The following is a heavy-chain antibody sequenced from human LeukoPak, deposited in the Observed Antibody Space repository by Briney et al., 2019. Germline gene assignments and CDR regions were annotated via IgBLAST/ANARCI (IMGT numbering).Heavy chain of an antibody. CDR2: IKSKTDGGTT. Sequence: GGSLRLSCAAPGFTFSNAWMSWVRQAPGKGLEWVGLIKSKTDGGTTDYAAPVKGRFTISRDDTKNTLYLQMNSLKTQDTAVYYCTTIASIPPWGQGTLVTVSS. J-gene: IGHJ5*02. V-gene: IGHV3-15*01. CDR3: TTIASIPP. CDR1: GFTFSNAW.